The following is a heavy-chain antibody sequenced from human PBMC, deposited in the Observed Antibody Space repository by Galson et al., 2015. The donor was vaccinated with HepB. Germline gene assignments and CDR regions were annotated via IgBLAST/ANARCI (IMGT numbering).Heavy chain of an antibody. CDR1: GFTFSSYA. D-gene: IGHD6-13*01. Sequence: SLRLSCAASGFTFSSYAMSWVRQAPGQGLEWISAICASGGSTGYGDSVKGRFTISRDNSKNTLYLQMNSLRAEDTAVYYCAKEVWGIRLRDEWGQGTLVTVSS. V-gene: IGHV3-23*01. J-gene: IGHJ4*02. CDR3: AKEVWGIRLRDE. CDR2: ICASGGST.